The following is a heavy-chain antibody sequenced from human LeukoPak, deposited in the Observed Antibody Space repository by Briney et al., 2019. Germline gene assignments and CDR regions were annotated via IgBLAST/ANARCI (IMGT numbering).Heavy chain of an antibody. V-gene: IGHV1-69*01. CDR1: VGTFSSYA. CDR2: IIPIFGTA. J-gene: IGHJ6*02. Sequence: ASVKDSCKASVGTFSSYAISWVRQAPGQGLEWMGGIIPIFGTANYAQKFQGRVTITADESTSTAYMELSSLRSEDTAVYYCARDPSPIRRRYGMDVWGQGTTVTVSS. CDR3: ARDPSPIRRRYGMDV. D-gene: IGHD2-21*01.